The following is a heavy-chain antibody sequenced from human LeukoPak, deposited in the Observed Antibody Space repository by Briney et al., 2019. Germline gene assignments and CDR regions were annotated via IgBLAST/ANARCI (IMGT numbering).Heavy chain of an antibody. J-gene: IGHJ4*02. CDR1: GVSISSDGYY. Sequence: SETLSLTCTVSGVSISSDGYYWSWIRQHPGKGLEWIGYIYYSGSTYYNPSLKSRVTISVDTSKNQFSLKLSSVTAADTAVYYCARRRGSYPFDYWGQGTLVTVSS. V-gene: IGHV4-31*03. CDR3: ARRRGSYPFDY. D-gene: IGHD1-26*01. CDR2: IYYSGST.